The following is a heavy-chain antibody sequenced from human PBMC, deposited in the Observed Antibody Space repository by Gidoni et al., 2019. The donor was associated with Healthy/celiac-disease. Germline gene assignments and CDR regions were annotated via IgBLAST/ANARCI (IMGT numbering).Heavy chain of an antibody. D-gene: IGHD3-22*01. Sequence: QVQLQQWGAGLLKPSETLSLTCAVYGGSFSGYYWSWIRQPPGKGLEWIGEINHSGSTNYNPSLKSRVTISVDTSKNQFSLKLSSVTAADTAVYYCARGASVWHYYDSSGYYYWGQGTLVTVSS. J-gene: IGHJ4*02. V-gene: IGHV4-34*01. CDR2: INHSGST. CDR3: ARGASVWHYYDSSGYYY. CDR1: GGSFSGYY.